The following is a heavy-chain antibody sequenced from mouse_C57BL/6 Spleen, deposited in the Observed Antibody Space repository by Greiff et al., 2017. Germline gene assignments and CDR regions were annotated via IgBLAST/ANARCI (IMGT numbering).Heavy chain of an antibody. J-gene: IGHJ3*01. V-gene: IGHV5-4*01. CDR3: ARDRGYSNY. Sequence: DVKLVESGGGLVKPGGSLKLSCAASGFTFSSYAMSWVRQTPEKRLEWVATISDDGSYTYYPDNVKGRFTISRDNAKNNLYLQMSQLKSEETARYYGARDRGYSNYWGQGTLVTVSA. CDR2: ISDDGSYT. CDR1: GFTFSSYA. D-gene: IGHD2-5*01.